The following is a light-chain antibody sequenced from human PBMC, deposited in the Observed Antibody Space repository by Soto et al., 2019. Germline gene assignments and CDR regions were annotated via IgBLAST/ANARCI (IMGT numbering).Light chain of an antibody. CDR2: AAS. Sequence: DIQMTQSPSSLSASVGDRVTITCRASQSISSYLNWYQQKPGKAPKLLIYAASSLQSGVPSRFSGSGSGTDFTLTISSLQPEDYETYYCQQSYSTFGQGTRLEIK. CDR1: QSISSY. V-gene: IGKV1-39*01. J-gene: IGKJ5*01. CDR3: QQSYST.